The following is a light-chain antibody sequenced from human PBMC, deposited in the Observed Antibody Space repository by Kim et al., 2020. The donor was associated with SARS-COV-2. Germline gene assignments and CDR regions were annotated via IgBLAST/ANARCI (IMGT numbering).Light chain of an antibody. CDR3: NSRDSSGNFVV. V-gene: IGLV3-19*01. J-gene: IGLJ2*01. CDR1: NISSYY. Sequence: ALGHTVRITCQGDNISSYYAIWYQQKPGQAPVLVIFGKNNRPSGIPDRFSGSSSGNTASLTITGAQAEDEADYYCNSRDSSGNFVVFGGGTQLTVL. CDR2: GKN.